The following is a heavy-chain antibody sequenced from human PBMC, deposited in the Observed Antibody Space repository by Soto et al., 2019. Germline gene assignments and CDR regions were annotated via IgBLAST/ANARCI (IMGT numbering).Heavy chain of an antibody. V-gene: IGHV1-18*01. D-gene: IGHD2-8*02. J-gene: IGHJ5*02. CDR2: ISAYNGNT. Sequence: ASVNVSCQASGYGYTIYGISWVRQAPGQGLEWMGWISAYNGNTNYAQKLQGRVTMTTDTSTSTAYMELRSLRSDDTAVYYCARDGGVQARFDPWGQGTLVTVSS. CDR1: GYGYTIYG. CDR3: ARDGGVQARFDP.